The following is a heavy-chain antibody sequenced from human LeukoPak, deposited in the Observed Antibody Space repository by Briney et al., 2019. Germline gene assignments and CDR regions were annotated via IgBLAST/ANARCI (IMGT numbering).Heavy chain of an antibody. V-gene: IGHV4-34*01. J-gene: IGHJ4*02. D-gene: IGHD6-13*01. CDR2: TNHSGST. Sequence: PSETLSLTCAVYGGSFSGYYWSWIRQPPGKGLEWIGETNHSGSTNYNPSLKSRVTISVDTSKNQFSLKLSSVTAADTAVYYCASDAAAGSLLESDYWGQGTLVTVSS. CDR3: ASDAAAGSLLESDY. CDR1: GGSFSGYY.